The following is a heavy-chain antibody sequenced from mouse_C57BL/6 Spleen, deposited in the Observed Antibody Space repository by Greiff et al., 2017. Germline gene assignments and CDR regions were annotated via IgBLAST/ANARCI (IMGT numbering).Heavy chain of an antibody. V-gene: IGHV3-6*01. CDR3: ASGRGFITPVVDWYFDV. D-gene: IGHD1-1*01. J-gene: IGHJ1*03. Sequence: EVKLLEPGPGLVKPSQSLSLTCSVTGYSITSGYYWNWIRQFPGNKLEWMGNISSDGSNNYNPSLKNLNSITRDTSKNQFFMNLNSVTTEDTANYYCASGRGFITPVVDWYFDVWGTGTTVTVSS. CDR1: GYSITSGYY. CDR2: ISSDGSN.